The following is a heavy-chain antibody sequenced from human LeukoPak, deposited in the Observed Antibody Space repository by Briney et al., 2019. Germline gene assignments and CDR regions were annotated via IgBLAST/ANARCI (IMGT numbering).Heavy chain of an antibody. CDR1: GGSISSYY. CDR3: ARERGGAFDI. J-gene: IGHJ3*02. Sequence: SETLSLTCTVSGGSISSYYWSWIRQPPGKGLEWIGEINHSGSTNYNPSLKSRVTISVDTSKNQFSLKLSSVTAADTAVYYCARERGGAFDIWGQGTMVTVSS. CDR2: INHSGST. D-gene: IGHD1-26*01. V-gene: IGHV4-34*01.